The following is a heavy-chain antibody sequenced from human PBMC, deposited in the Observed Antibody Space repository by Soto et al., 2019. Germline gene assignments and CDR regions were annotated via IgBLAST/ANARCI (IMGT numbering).Heavy chain of an antibody. CDR1: GFSLSTDDVG. CDR2: IYWDDDK. V-gene: IGHV2-5*02. D-gene: IGHD6-6*01. Sequence: SGPTLVNPTQTLTLTCTFSGFSLSTDDVGVGWIRQPPGKALDWLAVIYWDDDKRYSPSLKSRLTITKDTSKNQVLLTMTNMDPVDTATYFCARTKYSISSFDYWGQGALVTV. J-gene: IGHJ4*02. CDR3: ARTKYSISSFDY.